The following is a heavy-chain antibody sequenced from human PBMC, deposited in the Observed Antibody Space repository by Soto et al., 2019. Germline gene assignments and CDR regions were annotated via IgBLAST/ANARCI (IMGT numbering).Heavy chain of an antibody. V-gene: IGHV1-46*01. CDR1: GYTFTIYY. J-gene: IGHJ4*02. CDR2: INPSGGST. Sequence: GASVKVSCKASGYTFTIYYMHCVGQAPGQGLEWMGIINPSGGSTSYAQKFQGRVTMTRDTSTSTVYMELSSLRSEDTAVYYCARVRRSSGYYYGYWGQGTPVTVSS. D-gene: IGHD3-22*01. CDR3: ARVRRSSGYYYGY.